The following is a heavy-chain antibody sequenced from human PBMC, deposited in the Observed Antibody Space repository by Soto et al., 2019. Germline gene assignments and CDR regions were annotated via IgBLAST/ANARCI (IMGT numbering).Heavy chain of an antibody. CDR1: GGSFSGYY. V-gene: IGHV4-34*01. CDR3: ARSNIVVVVAANRHFDY. J-gene: IGHJ4*02. D-gene: IGHD2-15*01. Sequence: QVQLQQWGAGLLKPSETLSLTCAVYGGSFSGYYWSWIRQPPGKGLEWIGEINHSGSTNYNPSLKSRVTISVDTSKNQFSLKLSSVTAADTAVYYCARSNIVVVVAANRHFDYWGQGTLVTVSS. CDR2: INHSGST.